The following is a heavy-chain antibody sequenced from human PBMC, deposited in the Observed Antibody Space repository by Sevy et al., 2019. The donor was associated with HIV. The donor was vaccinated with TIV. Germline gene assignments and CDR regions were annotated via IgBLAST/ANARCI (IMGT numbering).Heavy chain of an antibody. J-gene: IGHJ3*02. CDR2: ISSSGSTI. Sequence: GGSLRLSCAASGFTFSSYEMNWVRQAPGKGLEWVSYISSSGSTIYYADSVKGRFTISRDNAKNSLYLQTNSLRAEDTAVYYCAREENDRDAFDIWGQGTMVTVSS. V-gene: IGHV3-48*03. CDR3: AREENDRDAFDI. CDR1: GFTFSSYE. D-gene: IGHD3-22*01.